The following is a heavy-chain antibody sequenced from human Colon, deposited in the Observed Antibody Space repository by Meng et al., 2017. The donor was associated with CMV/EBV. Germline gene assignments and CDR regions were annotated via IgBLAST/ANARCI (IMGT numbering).Heavy chain of an antibody. V-gene: IGHV3-21*01. CDR1: GFTFDTYS. D-gene: IGHD4/OR15-4a*01. CDR3: ARGADFDF. Sequence: GESLKISCVGSGFTFDTYSMNWVRQAPGEGLEWVSSISHSSSFIYYADSLKGRFTVSRDNAKNSLTLQMNRLSAEDTAVYYCARGADFDFWGQGTLVTVSS. CDR2: ISHSSSFI. J-gene: IGHJ4*02.